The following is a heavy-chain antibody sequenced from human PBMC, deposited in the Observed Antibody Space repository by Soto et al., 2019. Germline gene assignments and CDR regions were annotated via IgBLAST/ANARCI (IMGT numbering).Heavy chain of an antibody. V-gene: IGHV4-31*03. Sequence: PSETLSLTCTVPGGSISSGGYYWSWIRQHPGKGLEWIGYIYYSGSTYYNPSLKSRVTISVDTSKNQFSLKLSSVPAADTAVYYCARETSTIFGVVIDTYSGMDVWGQGTTVTVSS. CDR2: IYYSGST. CDR1: GGSISSGGYY. CDR3: ARETSTIFGVVIDTYSGMDV. D-gene: IGHD3-3*01. J-gene: IGHJ6*02.